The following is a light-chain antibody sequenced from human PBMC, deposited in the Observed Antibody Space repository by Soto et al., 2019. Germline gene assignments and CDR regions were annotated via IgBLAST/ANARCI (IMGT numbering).Light chain of an antibody. CDR2: GAC. Sequence: DIQMTQSPSSVSVSVGDRVTITCRAGQGIGRWLAWYQQRPGKAPKLLIYGACNLLPGVPSRFSVSVSRTDFTLTISGLQSEDIGTYYCRQGNDFPITFGQGTRLEIK. V-gene: IGKV1-12*01. J-gene: IGKJ5*01. CDR1: QGIGRW. CDR3: RQGNDFPIT.